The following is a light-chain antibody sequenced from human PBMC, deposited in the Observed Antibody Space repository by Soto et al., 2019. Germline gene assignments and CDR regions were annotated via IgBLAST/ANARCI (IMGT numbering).Light chain of an antibody. CDR2: STY. V-gene: IGLV8-61*01. CDR1: SGSVSTRYY. Sequence: QTVVTQEPSFSVSPGGTVTLTCGLSSGSVSTRYYPSWYQQTPGQPPRTLIHSTYTRSSGVPDRFSGSILGNKAALTITGAQADDESDYYCVLYMGSGLKVFGGGTKLTVL. CDR3: VLYMGSGLKV. J-gene: IGLJ3*02.